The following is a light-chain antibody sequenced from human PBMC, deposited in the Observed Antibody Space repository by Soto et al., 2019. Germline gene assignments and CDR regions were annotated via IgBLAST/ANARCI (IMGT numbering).Light chain of an antibody. CDR1: SSDVGSYNL. V-gene: IGLV2-23*01. CDR3: CSYAGSSIHVV. Sequence: QSALTQPASVSGSPGQSITISGTGTSSDVGSYNLVSWYQQHPGKAPKLMIYEGSKRPSGVSNRFSGSKSGNTASLTISGLQAEDEADYYCCSYAGSSIHVVFGGGTQLTVL. J-gene: IGLJ2*01. CDR2: EGS.